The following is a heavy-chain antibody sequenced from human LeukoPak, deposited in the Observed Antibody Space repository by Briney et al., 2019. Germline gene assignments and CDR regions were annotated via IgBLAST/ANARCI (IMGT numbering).Heavy chain of an antibody. Sequence: ASVKVSCKASGYTFTSYGISWVRQAPGQGLEWMGWISAYNGNTNYAHKLRGRVTMTTDTSTSTAYMELRSLRSDDTAVYYCARDNSEKTASYYDFWSGYYRLGYYYYYMDVWGKGTTVTVSS. D-gene: IGHD3-3*01. V-gene: IGHV1-18*01. J-gene: IGHJ6*03. CDR1: GYTFTSYG. CDR2: ISAYNGNT. CDR3: ARDNSEKTASYYDFWSGYYRLGYYYYYMDV.